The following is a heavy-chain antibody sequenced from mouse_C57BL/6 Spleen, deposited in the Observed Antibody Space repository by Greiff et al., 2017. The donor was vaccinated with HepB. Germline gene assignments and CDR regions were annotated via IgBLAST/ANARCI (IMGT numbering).Heavy chain of an antibody. CDR3: ARRDDYDGGVDY. Sequence: QVQLQQPGAELVKPGASVKLSCKASGYTFTSYWMQWVKQRPGQGLEWIGEIDPSDSYTNYNQKFKGKATLTVDTSSSTAYMQLSSLTSEDSAVYYCARRDDYDGGVDYWGQSTTLTVSS. CDR2: IDPSDSYT. D-gene: IGHD2-4*01. CDR1: GYTFTSYW. V-gene: IGHV1-50*01. J-gene: IGHJ2*01.